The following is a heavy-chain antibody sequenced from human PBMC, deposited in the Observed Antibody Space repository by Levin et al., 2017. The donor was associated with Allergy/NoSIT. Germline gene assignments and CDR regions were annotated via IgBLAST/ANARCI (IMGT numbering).Heavy chain of an antibody. CDR2: ISYDGSNK. D-gene: IGHD1-26*01. CDR3: AKDTDVGATGGWFDP. Sequence: GESLKISCAASGFTFSSYGMHWVRQAPGKGLEWVAVISYDGSNKYYADSVKGRFTISRDNSKNTLYLQMNSLRAEDTAVYYCAKDTDVGATGGWFDPWGQGTLVTVSS. V-gene: IGHV3-30*18. J-gene: IGHJ5*02. CDR1: GFTFSSYG.